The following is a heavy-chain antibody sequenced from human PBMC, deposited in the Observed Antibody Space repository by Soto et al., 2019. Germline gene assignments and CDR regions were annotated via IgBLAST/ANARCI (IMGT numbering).Heavy chain of an antibody. Sequence: SETLSRTCFVSGGSLSVYFWSWIRQPQGKALEWIGEMNHRGSINYNPSLKSRVTISVDTSKHQSSLKLSSVTAADTPAYSCERVVYRAALNCLDPCRKRPLVTVSS. CDR1: GGSLSVYF. CDR2: MNHRGSI. CDR3: ERVVYRAALNCLDP. D-gene: IGHD1-20*01. J-gene: IGHJ5*02. V-gene: IGHV4-34*01.